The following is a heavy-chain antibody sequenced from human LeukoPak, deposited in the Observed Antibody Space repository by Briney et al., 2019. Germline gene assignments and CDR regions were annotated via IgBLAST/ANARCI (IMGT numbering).Heavy chain of an antibody. CDR2: ISYDGTNK. CDR1: GFTFSNYA. J-gene: IGHJ3*02. Sequence: GRSLRLSCAASGFTFSNYAMHWVRQAPGKGLEWVPVISYDGTNKYYADSVKGRFTISRDNSKNTMYLQMNSLRAEDTAMHYCARAPMSYDSSGFGGAFDIWGQGTMVTVSS. D-gene: IGHD3-22*01. V-gene: IGHV3-30-3*01. CDR3: ARAPMSYDSSGFGGAFDI.